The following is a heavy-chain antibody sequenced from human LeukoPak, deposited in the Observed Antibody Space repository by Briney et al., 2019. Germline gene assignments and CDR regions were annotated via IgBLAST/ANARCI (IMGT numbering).Heavy chain of an antibody. V-gene: IGHV1-2*05. D-gene: IGHD3-3*01. Sequence: SVKVSCKASGYTFTGYYMHWVRQAPGQGLEGMGRINPNSCGTNYAQKLQGRVTMTRDTSISTASMELSRLRSDDTGVYYCARVRSRITIFEVVITYFDYWGQGTLVTVSS. CDR3: ARVRSRITIFEVVITYFDY. J-gene: IGHJ4*02. CDR2: INPNSCGT. CDR1: GYTFTGYY.